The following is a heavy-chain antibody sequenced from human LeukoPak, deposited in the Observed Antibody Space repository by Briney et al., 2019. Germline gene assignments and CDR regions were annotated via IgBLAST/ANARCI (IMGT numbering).Heavy chain of an antibody. J-gene: IGHJ4*02. CDR3: AKDNRRHYTSGPNPDSLH. V-gene: IGHV3-74*01. CDR2: INSDGSST. D-gene: IGHD6-19*01. CDR1: GFTFSSYW. Sequence: GGSLRLSCAASGFTFSSYWMHWVRQAPGKGLVWVSRINSDGSSTSYADSVKGRFTISRDNAKNSLYLQMNSLRVKDTAFYYCAKDNRRHYTSGPNPDSLHWGQGALVTVSS.